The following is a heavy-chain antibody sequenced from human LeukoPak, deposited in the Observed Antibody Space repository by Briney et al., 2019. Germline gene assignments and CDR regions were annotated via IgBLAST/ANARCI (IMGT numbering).Heavy chain of an antibody. D-gene: IGHD3-22*01. CDR1: GYTFTSYG. V-gene: IGHV1-18*01. CDR2: ISAYNGNT. Sequence: ASVKVSGKASGYTFTSYGISWVRQAPGQGLEWMGWISAYNGNTNYAQKLQGRVTMTTDTSTSTAYMELRSLGSDDTAVYYCARDYYDSSGYYYVSRDYWGQGTLVTVSS. CDR3: ARDYYDSSGYYYVSRDY. J-gene: IGHJ4*02.